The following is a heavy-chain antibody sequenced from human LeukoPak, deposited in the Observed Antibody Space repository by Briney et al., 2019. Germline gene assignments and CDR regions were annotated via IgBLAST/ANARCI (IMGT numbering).Heavy chain of an antibody. Sequence: PSETLSLTCTVSGGSISSYYWSWIRQPAGKGLEWIGRICTSGSTNYNPSLKSRVTISVDTSKNQFSLKLSSVTAADTAVYYCAVSGYSGYRTYGMDVWGQGTTVTVSS. CDR3: AVSGYSGYRTYGMDV. D-gene: IGHD5-12*01. CDR2: ICTSGST. J-gene: IGHJ6*02. V-gene: IGHV4-4*07. CDR1: GGSISSYY.